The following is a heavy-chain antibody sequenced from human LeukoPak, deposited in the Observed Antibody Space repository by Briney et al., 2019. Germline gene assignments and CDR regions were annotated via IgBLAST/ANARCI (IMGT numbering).Heavy chain of an antibody. J-gene: IGHJ4*02. CDR3: ATYYDGGGYRFDY. D-gene: IGHD3-22*01. CDR1: GFTFSSYG. V-gene: IGHV4-4*02. Sequence: SLRLSCAASGFTFSSYGMHWVRQPPGKGLEWIGEIYHSGSTDYNPSLKSRVTISVDKSKNQFSLKLSSVTAADTAVYYCATYYDGGGYRFDYWGQGTLVTVSS. CDR2: IYHSGST.